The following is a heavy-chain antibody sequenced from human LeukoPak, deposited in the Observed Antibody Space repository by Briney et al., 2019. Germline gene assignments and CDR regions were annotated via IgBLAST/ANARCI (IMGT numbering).Heavy chain of an antibody. CDR2: INHSGST. Sequence: SETLSLTCAVYGVSFSGYYWSWLRQPPGKGLEGIGEINHSGSTNYNPSLKSRVTISVDTSKNQLSLKLSSVTAADTAVYYCAGVGGSGLGLSAWGQGTLVTVSS. CDR3: AGVGGSGLGLSA. D-gene: IGHD2-15*01. V-gene: IGHV4-34*01. J-gene: IGHJ4*02. CDR1: GVSFSGYY.